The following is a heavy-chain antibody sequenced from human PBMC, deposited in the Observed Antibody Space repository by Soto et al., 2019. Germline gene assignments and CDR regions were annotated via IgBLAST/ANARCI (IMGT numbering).Heavy chain of an antibody. CDR1: GFTFSSNG. D-gene: IGHD3-22*01. CDR3: ARWGGGSMYDNSGKYDS. J-gene: IGHJ5*01. V-gene: IGHV3-30*03. CDR2: VAYDGSKT. Sequence: QVQLVESGGGVVQPGRSLRLTCAASGFTFSSNGMHWVRQAPGKGLEWVALVAYDGSKTYYGDSVRGRFTISRDNSENTLYLQMNSLRAEDTAVYYCARWGGGSMYDNSGKYDSWGQGTLVTVSS.